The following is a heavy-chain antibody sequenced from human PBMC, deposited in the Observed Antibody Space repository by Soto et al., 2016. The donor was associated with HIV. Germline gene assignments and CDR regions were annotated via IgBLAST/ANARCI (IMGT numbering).Heavy chain of an antibody. J-gene: IGHJ4*02. Sequence: QLQLQESGPGLVKPSKTLSLTCTVSGGSISSSGYYWGWIRQPPGKGLEWIASIFYSGTTYYNPSLKTRITISVDTSKNQVSLSLTSMTAADTAVYYCARTAFSTGRNFDNWGQGTLVTVSS. CDR3: ARTAFSTGRNFDN. D-gene: IGHD6-25*01. CDR2: IFYSGTT. CDR1: GGSISSSGYY. V-gene: IGHV4-39*01.